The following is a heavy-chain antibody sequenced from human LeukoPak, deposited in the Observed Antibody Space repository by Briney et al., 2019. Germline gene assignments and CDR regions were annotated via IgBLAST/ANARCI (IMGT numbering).Heavy chain of an antibody. CDR2: ISSSGSTI. CDR1: GGSFSGYY. CDR3: ARRGGYDLLDY. D-gene: IGHD5-12*01. Sequence: LSLTCAVYGGSFSGYYWSWIRQAPGKGLEWVSYISSSGSTIYYADSVKGRFTISRDNAKNSLYLQMNSLRAEDTAVYYCARRGGYDLLDYWGQGTLVTVSS. J-gene: IGHJ4*02. V-gene: IGHV3-11*01.